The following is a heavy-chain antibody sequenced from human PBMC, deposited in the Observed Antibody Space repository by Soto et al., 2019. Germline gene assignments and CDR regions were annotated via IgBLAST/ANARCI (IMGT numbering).Heavy chain of an antibody. CDR2: INAGNGNT. CDR3: ARVHYTSSSNGPYYYGMDV. CDR1: GYTFTSYA. V-gene: IGHV1-3*01. J-gene: IGHJ6*02. Sequence: EASVKVSCKASGYTFTSYAMHWVRQAPGQRLEWMGWINAGNGNTKYAQKFQGRVTMTRDTSTSTVYMELSSLRSEDTAVFYCARVHYTSSSNGPYYYGMDVWGQGTTVTVSS. D-gene: IGHD6-13*01.